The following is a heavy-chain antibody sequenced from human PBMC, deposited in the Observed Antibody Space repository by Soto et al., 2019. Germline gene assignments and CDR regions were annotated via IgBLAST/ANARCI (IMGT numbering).Heavy chain of an antibody. CDR1: GFNVSAYT. D-gene: IGHD1-26*01. Sequence: QVKLVESGGGVVQPGRSLRLSCAASGFNVSAYTMHWVRQAPGKGLEWVAVISSDGNHKYYTDSVKGRFTISRDTSTNKLYLQMNSLRAEDMAVYYCARWEQPLFDYWGQGTLVTVSS. V-gene: IGHV3-30-3*01. CDR2: ISSDGNHK. J-gene: IGHJ4*02. CDR3: ARWEQPLFDY.